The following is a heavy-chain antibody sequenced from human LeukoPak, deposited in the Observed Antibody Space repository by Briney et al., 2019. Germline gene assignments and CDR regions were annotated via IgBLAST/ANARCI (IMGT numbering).Heavy chain of an antibody. CDR1: GFSFSSYS. D-gene: IGHD2-2*01. Sequence: GGSLRLSCAASGFSFSSYSMNWVRQAPGKGLEWVSSISSSSSYIYYADSVKGRFTISRDNAKNSLYLQMNSLRAEDTAVYYCARGYCSSTSCPYYTSPNDYWGQGTLVTVSS. CDR3: ARGYCSSTSCPYYTSPNDY. J-gene: IGHJ4*02. CDR2: ISSSSSYI. V-gene: IGHV3-21*01.